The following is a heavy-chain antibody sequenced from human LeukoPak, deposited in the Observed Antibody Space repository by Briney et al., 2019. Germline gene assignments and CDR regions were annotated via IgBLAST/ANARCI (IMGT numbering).Heavy chain of an antibody. CDR1: GFSVSGNW. V-gene: IGHV3-74*01. J-gene: IGHJ4*02. CDR3: ARLEKTD. CDR2: INSDGSST. Sequence: GGSPRLSCAASGFSVSGNWMHWVRQAPGKGLVWVSRINSDGSSTSYADSAKGRFTISRDNAKNTLYLQMNSLRAEDTAVYYCARLEKTDWGQGTLVTVSS.